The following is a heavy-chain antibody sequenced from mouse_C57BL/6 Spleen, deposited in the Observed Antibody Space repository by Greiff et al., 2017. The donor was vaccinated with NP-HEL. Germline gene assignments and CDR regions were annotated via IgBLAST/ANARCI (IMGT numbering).Heavy chain of an antibody. Sequence: VQLQQSGAELVRPGASVKLSCTASGFNIKDYYMHWVKQRPEQGLEWIGRIDPEDGDTEYAPKFQGKATMTADTSSSTAYMQLSSLTSEDSAVYYCARGLRGYAMDYWGQGTSVTVSS. J-gene: IGHJ4*01. D-gene: IGHD2-4*01. CDR2: IDPEDGDT. CDR1: GFNIKDYY. V-gene: IGHV14-1*01. CDR3: ARGLRGYAMDY.